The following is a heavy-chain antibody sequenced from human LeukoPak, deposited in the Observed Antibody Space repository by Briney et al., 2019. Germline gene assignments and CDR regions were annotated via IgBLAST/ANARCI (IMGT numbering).Heavy chain of an antibody. D-gene: IGHD3-16*02. V-gene: IGHV4-38-2*01. CDR2: IYHSGST. J-gene: IGHJ4*02. CDR1: GYSIGSGYY. Sequence: SETLSLTCAVSGYSIGSGYYWGWIRQPPGKGLEWIGSIYHSGSTYYNPSLKSRVTISVDTSKNQFSLKLSSVTAADTAVYYCARAEEIPYDYVWGSYRSHPYYFDYWGQGTLVTVSS. CDR3: ARAEEIPYDYVWGSYRSHPYYFDY.